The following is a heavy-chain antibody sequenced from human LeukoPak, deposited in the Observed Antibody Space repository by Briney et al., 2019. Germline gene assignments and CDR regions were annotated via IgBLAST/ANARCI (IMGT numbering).Heavy chain of an antibody. CDR1: GFTLSNYW. J-gene: IGHJ4*02. V-gene: IGHV3-74*01. CDR2: INSDGSTT. D-gene: IGHD6-19*01. CDR3: AKAPRYSSGWYHYFDY. Sequence: GGSLRLSCVASGFTLSNYWMHWVRQAPGKGLGWVSRINSDGSTTNYADSVKGRFTISRDNAKNTLYLQMNSLRAEDTAVYFCAKAPRYSSGWYHYFDYWGQGTLVTVSS.